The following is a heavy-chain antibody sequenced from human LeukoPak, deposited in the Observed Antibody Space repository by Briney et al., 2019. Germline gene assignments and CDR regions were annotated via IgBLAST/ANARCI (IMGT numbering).Heavy chain of an antibody. D-gene: IGHD2-15*01. J-gene: IGHJ4*02. CDR2: FFGSGGRA. Sequence: GGSLRLSCAASGFTFGSYAMYWVRQAPGKGLEWVSGFFGSGGRAHYADSVKGRFTISRDNSKNTVYLQMDSLRVEDTAIYYCAKTTTGYSSGRYPAWPIDYWGQGTLVTVSS. CDR1: GFTFGSYA. CDR3: AKTTTGYSSGRYPAWPIDY. V-gene: IGHV3-23*01.